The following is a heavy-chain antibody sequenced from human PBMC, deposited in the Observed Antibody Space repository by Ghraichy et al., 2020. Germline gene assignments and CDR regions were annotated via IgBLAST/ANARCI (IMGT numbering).Heavy chain of an antibody. CDR1: GFTFSSYA. Sequence: GGSLRLSCAASGFTFSSYAMHWVRQAPGKGLEWVAVISYDGSNKYYADSVKGRFTISRDNSKNTLYLQMNSLRAEDTAVYYCARGLNGALANWGQGTLVTVSS. CDR2: ISYDGSNK. CDR3: ARGLNGALAN. J-gene: IGHJ4*02. V-gene: IGHV3-30*04. D-gene: IGHD3-10*01.